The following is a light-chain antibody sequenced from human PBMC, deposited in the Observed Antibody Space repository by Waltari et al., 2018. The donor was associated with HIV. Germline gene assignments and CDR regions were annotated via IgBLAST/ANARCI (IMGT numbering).Light chain of an antibody. CDR1: QTITTY. J-gene: IGKJ3*01. V-gene: IGKV1-39*01. CDR3: QQSYSSPLS. CDR2: AAS. Sequence: DIQMTQSPSSLSASVGDRVTIACRASQTITTYLMWYHQQPGKAPNLLISAASTLQSGVPSRFSGSGSGTEFTLTISSLQPEDFATYYCQQSYSSPLSFGPGTRVEIK.